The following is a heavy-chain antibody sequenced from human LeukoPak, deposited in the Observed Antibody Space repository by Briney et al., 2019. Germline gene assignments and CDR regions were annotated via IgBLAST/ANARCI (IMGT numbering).Heavy chain of an antibody. CDR1: GGSISSYY. CDR3: ARGGGSSSWYYYGMDV. D-gene: IGHD6-13*01. CDR2: IYYSGST. J-gene: IGHJ6*04. V-gene: IGHV4-59*01. Sequence: SETLSLTCTVSGGSISSYYWSWIRQPPGKGLEWIGHIYYSGSTNYNPSLKSRVTISVDTSKNQFSLKLSSVTAADTAVYYCARGGGSSSWYYYGMDVWGKGTTVTVSS.